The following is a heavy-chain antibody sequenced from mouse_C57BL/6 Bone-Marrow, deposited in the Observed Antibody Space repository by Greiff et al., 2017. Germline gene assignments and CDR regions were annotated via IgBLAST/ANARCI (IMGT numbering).Heavy chain of an antibody. Sequence: QVQLKESGAELVRPGTSVKMSCKASGYTFTNYWIGWAKQRPGHGLEWIGDIYPGGGYTNYNEKFKGKATLTADKSSSTAYMQFSSLTSEDSAIYYCARRGYAMDYWGQGTSVTVSS. CDR2: IYPGGGYT. V-gene: IGHV1-63*01. CDR1: GYTFTNYW. CDR3: ARRGYAMDY. J-gene: IGHJ4*01.